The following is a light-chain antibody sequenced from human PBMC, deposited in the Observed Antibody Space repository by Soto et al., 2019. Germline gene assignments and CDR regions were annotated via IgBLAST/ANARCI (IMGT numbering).Light chain of an antibody. Sequence: DIQMTQSASTLSAYVGDRVTITCRASQSINNWLAWYQLKPGKAPKLLIYKASSLESGVPSRFSGSGFGTEFTLTISSLQPDDFATYYCQQYNTFPPTFGGGTKVEIK. CDR1: QSINNW. CDR3: QQYNTFPPT. CDR2: KAS. J-gene: IGKJ4*01. V-gene: IGKV1-5*03.